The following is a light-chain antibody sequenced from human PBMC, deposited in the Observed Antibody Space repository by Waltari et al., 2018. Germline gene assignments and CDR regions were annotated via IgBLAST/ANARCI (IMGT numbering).Light chain of an antibody. J-gene: IGLJ2*01. Sequence: SYVLTQPPSVSVAPGKAARITCGGNSSGSRSGQGYQQKPGQAPVLVIYYDSDRPSGIPERISGSKSGNTATLTISRVEAGDEAAYYCQLWESGSDRVVFGGGTKLTVL. V-gene: IGLV3-21*01. CDR1: SSGSRS. CDR2: YDS. CDR3: QLWESGSDRVV.